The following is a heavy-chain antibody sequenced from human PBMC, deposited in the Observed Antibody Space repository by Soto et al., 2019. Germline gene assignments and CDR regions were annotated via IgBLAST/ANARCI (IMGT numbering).Heavy chain of an antibody. CDR3: AGVVNGRAGTRYYYYGMDG. J-gene: IGHJ6*02. V-gene: IGHV5-51*01. CDR2: IYRGHSDT. Sequence: GESLKISCKVSVYSFTSYWISWVRQIPGKGLEWMGIIYRGHSDTRYSPSFQGQLTISTDKIISTPELHGRSLKDSDNAMNYCAGVVNGRAGTRYYYYGMDGCGQGTRVTVSS. CDR1: VYSFTSYW. D-gene: IGHD1-7*01.